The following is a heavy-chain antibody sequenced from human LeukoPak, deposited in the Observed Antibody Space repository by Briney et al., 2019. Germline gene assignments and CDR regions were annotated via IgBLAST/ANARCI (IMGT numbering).Heavy chain of an antibody. Sequence: GGSLRLSCAASGFTVSSNHMSWVRQAPGKGLEWVSVIYSGGSTYYADSVKGRFTISRDNSKNTLYLQMNSLRAEDTAVYYCARERLDDYGDSSFDYWGQGTLVTVSS. J-gene: IGHJ4*02. CDR1: GFTVSSNH. D-gene: IGHD4-17*01. CDR2: IYSGGST. V-gene: IGHV3-53*01. CDR3: ARERLDDYGDSSFDY.